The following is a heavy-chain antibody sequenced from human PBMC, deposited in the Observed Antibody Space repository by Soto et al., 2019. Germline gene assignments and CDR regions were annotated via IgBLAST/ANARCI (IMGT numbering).Heavy chain of an antibody. V-gene: IGHV4-59*12. CDR1: GGSIGYYY. CDR3: ATSAVCSGGSCYFDY. Sequence: SETLSLTCTVPGGSIGYYYWTWIRQRPGKGLEWIGFIYYSGSTNYNPSLKSRVTMSVDTSKIQFSLKLSSVTAADTAMYYCATSAVCSGGSCYFDYRGQGTLDTV. CDR2: IYYSGST. J-gene: IGHJ4*02. D-gene: IGHD2-15*01.